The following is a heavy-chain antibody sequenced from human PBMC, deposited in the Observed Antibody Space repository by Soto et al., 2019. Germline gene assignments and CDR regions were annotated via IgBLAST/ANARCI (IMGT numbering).Heavy chain of an antibody. CDR3: AREAGNHYGSGNLFDY. D-gene: IGHD3-10*01. J-gene: IGHJ4*02. V-gene: IGHV4-30-2*01. CDR1: GGSMRSGGYS. CDR2: IYYSGNT. Sequence: SETLSLTCAVSGGSMRSGGYSWSWIRQPPGKGLEWIGYIYYSGNTYYNPSLKSRVTISVDRSKNQFSLKLSSVTAAETAVYYCAREAGNHYGSGNLFDYWGQGILVTVSS.